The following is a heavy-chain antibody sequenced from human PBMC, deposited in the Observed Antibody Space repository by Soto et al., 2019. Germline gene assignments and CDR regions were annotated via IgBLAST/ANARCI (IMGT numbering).Heavy chain of an antibody. CDR2: ISYDGSNK. V-gene: IGHV3-30*18. J-gene: IGHJ1*01. CDR1: GFTFSSYG. CDR3: AKDNCSGGSCYAPFQH. Sequence: GGSLRLSCAASGFTFSSYGMHWVRQAPGKGLEWVAVISYDGSNKYYADSVKGRFTISRDNSKNTLYLQMNSLRAEDTAVYYCAKDNCSGGSCYAPFQHWGQGTLVTVSS. D-gene: IGHD2-15*01.